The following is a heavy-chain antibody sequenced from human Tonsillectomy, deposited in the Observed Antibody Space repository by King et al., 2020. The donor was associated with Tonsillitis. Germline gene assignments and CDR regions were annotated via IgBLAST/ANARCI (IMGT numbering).Heavy chain of an antibody. CDR1: GYTFTSYG. J-gene: IGHJ4*02. Sequence: VQLVESGAAVKKPGASVKVSCKASGYTFTSYGISWVRPAPGQGLEWMGWINTYNGNTISAQKLQGRVTMTTDTSTSAVYMELRSLKSDDTAVYYCARDQAATGTAIDYWGQGTLVTVSS. CDR3: ARDQAATGTAIDY. CDR2: INTYNGNT. D-gene: IGHD6-13*01. V-gene: IGHV1-18*01.